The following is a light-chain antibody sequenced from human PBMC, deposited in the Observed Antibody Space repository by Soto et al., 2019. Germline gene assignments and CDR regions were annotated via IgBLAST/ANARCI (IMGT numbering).Light chain of an antibody. J-gene: IGKJ5*01. CDR1: QSVSRTY. CDR2: ATS. CDR3: QQRNSWPPTFT. Sequence: EIVLTQSPGTLSLSPGERATLSCRASQSVSRTYLAWYQQKPVQAPRLLIYATSNRATGIPARFSGSGSGTDFTLTISSLEPEDFAVYYCQQRNSWPPTFTFGQGTRLEIK. V-gene: IGKV3-11*01.